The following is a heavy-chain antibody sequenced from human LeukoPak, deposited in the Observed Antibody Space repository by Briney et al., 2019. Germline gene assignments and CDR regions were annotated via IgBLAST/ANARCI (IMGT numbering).Heavy chain of an antibody. Sequence: SETLSLTCAVYGGSFSGYYWSWIRQPPGKGLEWIGGISYSGNTNYNPSLESRVTISVDTSKNQFSLKLNSMTAADTAVYYCARRRNWNDVLDYWGRGTLVTVSS. CDR1: GGSFSGYY. J-gene: IGHJ4*01. D-gene: IGHD1-1*01. CDR3: ARRRNWNDVLDY. V-gene: IGHV4-34*01. CDR2: ISYSGNT.